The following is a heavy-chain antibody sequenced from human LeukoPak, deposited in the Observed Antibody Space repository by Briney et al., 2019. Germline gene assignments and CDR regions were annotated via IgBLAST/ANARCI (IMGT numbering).Heavy chain of an antibody. CDR2: ISYDRSNK. V-gene: IGHV3-30-3*01. CDR3: ARENHYPGYYFDY. CDR1: GFTFSSYA. Sequence: PGGSLRLSCAASGFTFSSYAMHWVRQAPGKGLEWVAVISYDRSNKYYADSVKGRFTISRDNSKNTLYLQMNSLRAEDTAVYYCARENHYPGYYFDYWGQGTLVTVSS. J-gene: IGHJ4*02. D-gene: IGHD1-14*01.